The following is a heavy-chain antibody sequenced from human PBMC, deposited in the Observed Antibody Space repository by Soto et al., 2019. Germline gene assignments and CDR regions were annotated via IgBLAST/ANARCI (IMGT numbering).Heavy chain of an antibody. Sequence: PSETLYLTCTVSVGSIMSGYWSWIRQPPGKGLEWIGYISYSGNTNYNPSLKSRVTMSVDTPKNQFSLRLSSVTTADTAVYYCAGLRGYAGSPIDYWGQGTLVTVSS. J-gene: IGHJ4*02. CDR3: AGLRGYAGSPIDY. CDR1: VGSIMSGY. CDR2: ISYSGNT. D-gene: IGHD2-15*01. V-gene: IGHV4-59*01.